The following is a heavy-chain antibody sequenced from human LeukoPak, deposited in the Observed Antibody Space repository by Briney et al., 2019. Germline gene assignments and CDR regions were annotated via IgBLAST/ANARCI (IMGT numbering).Heavy chain of an antibody. J-gene: IGHJ3*02. CDR2: INHRGST. V-gene: IGHV4-34*01. D-gene: IGHD2-15*01. CDR1: SGTFSGYY. Sequence: SETLSLTCAVYSGTFSGYYWSWIRQPPGKGLEWIGEINHRGSTNYNPSLKSRVTISVDTSKNQVSLKLNPVTAADTAVYYCARGHIVVVVATTRSDAFDMWGQGTMVTVSS. CDR3: ARGHIVVVVATTRSDAFDM.